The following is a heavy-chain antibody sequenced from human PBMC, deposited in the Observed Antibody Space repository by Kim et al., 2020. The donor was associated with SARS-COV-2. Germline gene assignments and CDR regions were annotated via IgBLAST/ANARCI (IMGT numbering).Heavy chain of an antibody. D-gene: IGHD3-9*01. CDR1: GFTFSSYS. CDR2: ISSSSSTI. CDR3: ASALDDIPEEAFDI. Sequence: GGSLRLSCAASGFTFSSYSMNWVRQAPGKGLEWVSYISSSSSTIYYADSVKGRFTISRDNAKNSLYLQMNSLRDEDTAVYYCASALDDIPEEAFDIWGQGTMVTVSS. J-gene: IGHJ3*02. V-gene: IGHV3-48*02.